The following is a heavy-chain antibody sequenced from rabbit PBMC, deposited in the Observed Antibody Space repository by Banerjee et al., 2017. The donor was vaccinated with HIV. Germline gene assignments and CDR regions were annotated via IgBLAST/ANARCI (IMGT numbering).Heavy chain of an antibody. CDR2: IGTRDGST. J-gene: IGHJ6*01. V-gene: IGHV1S43*01. D-gene: IGHD8-1*01. CDR1: GFSFSRSYD. Sequence: QEQLVESGGGLVQPGASLRLTCTASGFSFSRSYDMYWVRQAPGKGLELIAWIGTRDGSTYYASWVNGRFTISRSTSLNTVDLKMTSLTAADTATYFCARDGAGGSYFALWGPGTLVTVS. CDR3: ARDGAGGSYFAL.